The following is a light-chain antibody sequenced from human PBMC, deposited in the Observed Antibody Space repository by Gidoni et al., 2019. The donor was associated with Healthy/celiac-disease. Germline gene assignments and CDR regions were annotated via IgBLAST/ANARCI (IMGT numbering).Light chain of an antibody. CDR1: KSISSSY. CDR2: GAS. V-gene: IGKV3-20*01. Sequence: EIVLTQSPGTLFLSPGVSATLSCSASKSISSSYLAWYQQKPGQAPMLLIYGASTRATGIPARFSGSGSGTDFTLTISRLEPEDFATYYCQQYGSSPRTFGQGTEVQIK. J-gene: IGKJ1*01. CDR3: QQYGSSPRT.